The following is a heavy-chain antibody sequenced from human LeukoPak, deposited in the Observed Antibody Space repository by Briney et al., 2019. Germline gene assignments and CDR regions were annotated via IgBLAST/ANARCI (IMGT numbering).Heavy chain of an antibody. Sequence: SQTLSLTCTVSGGSISSGGYYWSWIRQHPGKGQEWIGYIYYSGSTYYNPSLKSRVTISVDTSKNQFSLKLSSVTAADTAVYYCARGGQLWPHFDYWGQGTLVTVSS. CDR3: ARGGQLWPHFDY. D-gene: IGHD5-18*01. V-gene: IGHV4-31*03. CDR1: GGSISSGGYY. J-gene: IGHJ4*02. CDR2: IYYSGST.